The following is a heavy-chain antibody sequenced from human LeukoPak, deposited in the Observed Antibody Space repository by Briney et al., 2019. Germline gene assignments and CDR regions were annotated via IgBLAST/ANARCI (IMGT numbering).Heavy chain of an antibody. J-gene: IGHJ4*02. Sequence: GGSLRLSCSVSGLTFYTYAMSWVRQAPGKGLEWVSIIYGGGITYYVDSVKGRFTISRDDSKNMLYLQMASLRVEDTAMYYCTRDSTTFRFGYWGQGALVTVSS. CDR3: TRDSTTFRFGY. V-gene: IGHV3-53*01. CDR1: GLTFYTYA. CDR2: IYGGGIT. D-gene: IGHD4-11*01.